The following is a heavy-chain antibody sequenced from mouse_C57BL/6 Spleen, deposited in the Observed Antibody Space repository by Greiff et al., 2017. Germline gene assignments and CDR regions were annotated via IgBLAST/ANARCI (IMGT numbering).Heavy chain of an antibody. J-gene: IGHJ4*01. V-gene: IGHV5-17*01. CDR3: ARSRGGSSVYAMDY. D-gene: IGHD1-1*01. CDR2: ISSGSSTI. CDR1: GFTFTDYG. Sequence: DVKLVESGGGLVKPGGSLKLSCAASGFTFTDYGMHWVRQAPEKGLEWVAYISSGSSTIYYADTVKGRFTISRDKAKNTLFLKMTSLRSEDKAMYYCARSRGGSSVYAMDYWGQGTSVTVSS.